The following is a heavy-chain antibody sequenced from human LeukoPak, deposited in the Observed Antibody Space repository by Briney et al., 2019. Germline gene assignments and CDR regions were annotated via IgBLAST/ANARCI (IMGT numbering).Heavy chain of an antibody. CDR1: GFTFSSYS. CDR2: ISSSSSTI. CDR3: ARDDFWSGYLFDY. J-gene: IGHJ4*02. D-gene: IGHD3-3*01. Sequence: GGSLRLSCAASGFTFSSYSMNWVRQAPGKGLEWVSYISSSSSTIYYADSVKGRFTISRDNAKNSLYLQMNSLRAEDTAVYYCARDDFWSGYLFDYWGQGTLVTVSS. V-gene: IGHV3-48*01.